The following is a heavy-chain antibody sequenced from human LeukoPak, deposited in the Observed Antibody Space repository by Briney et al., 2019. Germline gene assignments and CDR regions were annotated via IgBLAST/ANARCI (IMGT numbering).Heavy chain of an antibody. CDR2: IIPIFGTA. D-gene: IGHD6-6*01. CDR1: GGTFSSYA. V-gene: IGHV1-69*05. J-gene: IGHJ5*02. CDR3: ASGNPSSSRPFDP. Sequence: WASVKVSCKASGGTFSSYAISWVRQAPGQGLEWMGGIIPIFGTANYAQKFQGRVTITTDESTSTAYMELSSLRSEDTAVYYCASGNPSSSRPFDPWGQGTLVTVPS.